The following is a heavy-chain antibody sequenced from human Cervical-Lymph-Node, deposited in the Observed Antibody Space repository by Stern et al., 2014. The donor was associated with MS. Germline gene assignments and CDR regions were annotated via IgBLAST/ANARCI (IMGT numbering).Heavy chain of an antibody. CDR1: GYRFTSYW. D-gene: IGHD6-13*01. CDR2: VDPGDSDT. CDR3: ARTRYSSSWYTFDP. J-gene: IGHJ5*02. V-gene: IGHV5-51*03. Sequence: EVQLVQSGAEVKKPGESLKISCTGSGYRFTSYWIAWVRHMPGKGLEWMGIVDPGDSDTRYSPSFQGQVSISADKSTSTAYLQWSSLKASDTAMYYCARTRYSSSWYTFDPWGQGTLVTVSS.